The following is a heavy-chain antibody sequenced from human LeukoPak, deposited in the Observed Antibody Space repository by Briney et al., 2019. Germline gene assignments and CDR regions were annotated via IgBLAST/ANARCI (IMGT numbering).Heavy chain of an antibody. Sequence: GTSVKLSFTVSGYSLTELSIHWGRQAPGKGLEWMGGFDPESGETIYAETFQGRGTMTEDTSTYTTYMELTSLRPEDTVFYYCGTGQVDSDEYLRGAFDIWGEGALVTVSS. J-gene: IGHJ3*02. CDR2: FDPESGET. CDR3: GTGQVDSDEYLRGAFDI. CDR1: GYSLTELS. V-gene: IGHV1-24*01. D-gene: IGHD1-26*01.